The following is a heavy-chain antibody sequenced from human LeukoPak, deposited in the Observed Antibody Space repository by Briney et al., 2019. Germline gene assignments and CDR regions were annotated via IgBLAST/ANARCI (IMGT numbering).Heavy chain of an antibody. Sequence: GGSLRLSCAASGFTFSSYEMNWVRQAPGKGLEWVSYISSSGSTIYYADSVKGRFTISRDNAKNSLYLQMNSLRAEDTALYYCARGYYGSGSYPHFDYWGQGTLVTVSS. CDR2: ISSSGSTI. CDR1: GFTFSSYE. J-gene: IGHJ4*02. D-gene: IGHD3-10*01. V-gene: IGHV3-48*03. CDR3: ARGYYGSGSYPHFDY.